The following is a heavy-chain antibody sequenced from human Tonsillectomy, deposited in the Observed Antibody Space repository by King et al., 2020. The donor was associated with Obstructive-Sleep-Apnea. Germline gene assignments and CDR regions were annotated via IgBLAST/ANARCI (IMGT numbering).Heavy chain of an antibody. CDR2: INPNSGGT. J-gene: IGHJ6*02. CDR3: ARERLGGTGTTYYYYGMDV. CDR1: GYTFTGYY. Sequence: QLVQSGAEVKKPGASVKVSCKASGYTFTGYYMHWVRQAPGQGLEWMGWINPNSGGTNYAQNFQGWVTMTRDTSISTAYMGLSRLRSDDTAVYYCARERLGGTGTTYYYYGMDVWGQGTTVTVSS. V-gene: IGHV1-2*04. D-gene: IGHD1-1*01.